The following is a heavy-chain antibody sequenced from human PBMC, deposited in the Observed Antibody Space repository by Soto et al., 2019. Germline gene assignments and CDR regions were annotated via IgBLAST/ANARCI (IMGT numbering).Heavy chain of an antibody. J-gene: IGHJ6*02. Sequence: ASEKVSCQSSGSTFLSHSITWLRQAPGQVLEWMGRISAYNGNTNYAQKLQGRVTMTTDTSTSTAYMELRSLRSDDTAVYYCARGAFCGGAPGCRDMDVWGQGTTVTVSS. CDR3: ARGAFCGGAPGCRDMDV. D-gene: IGHD2-21*01. CDR1: GSTFLSHS. V-gene: IGHV1-18*01. CDR2: ISAYNGNT.